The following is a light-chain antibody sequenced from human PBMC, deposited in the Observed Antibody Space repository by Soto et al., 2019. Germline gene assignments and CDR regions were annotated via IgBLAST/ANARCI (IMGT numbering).Light chain of an antibody. CDR2: GAS. J-gene: IGKJ4*01. CDR1: QSVRNN. Sequence: EIVMTQSPATLSVSPGERATLSCRASQSVRNNLAWYQQKPGQAPRLLIYGASTKATGIPARFSGSGSGTEFTLTISSLQSEDFAVYYCQQYNNWPPRHTFGGGTKVEIK. CDR3: QQYNNWPPRHT. V-gene: IGKV3-15*01.